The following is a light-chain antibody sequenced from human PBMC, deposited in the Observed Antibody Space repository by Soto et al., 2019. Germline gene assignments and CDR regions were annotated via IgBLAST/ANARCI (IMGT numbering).Light chain of an antibody. V-gene: IGKV4-1*01. Sequence: DIVMTQSPDSLAVSLGESATLNCKSSQSVLFNSNNKNYLAWYQQKPGQPPKLLIYWASTRGSGVPDRFSGSGSGTDFTLTISSLQSEDVAVYYCQQYYGIRWTCGQGTKVEIK. J-gene: IGKJ1*01. CDR3: QQYYGIRWT. CDR1: QSVLFNSNNKNY. CDR2: WAS.